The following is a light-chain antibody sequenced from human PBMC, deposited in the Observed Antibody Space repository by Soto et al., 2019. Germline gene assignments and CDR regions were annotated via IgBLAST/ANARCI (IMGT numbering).Light chain of an antibody. CDR2: DVS. CDR3: SSYTTTSSYV. J-gene: IGLJ1*01. CDR1: SSDVGAYNR. V-gene: IGLV2-14*01. Sequence: QSALTQPASVSGSPGQSITISCAGTSSDVGAYNRVSWYQQPPGTAPKLMIYDVSDRPSGVSSRFSGSKSGNTASLTISGLQAEDEADYYCSSYTTTSSYVFGTGTKLTVL.